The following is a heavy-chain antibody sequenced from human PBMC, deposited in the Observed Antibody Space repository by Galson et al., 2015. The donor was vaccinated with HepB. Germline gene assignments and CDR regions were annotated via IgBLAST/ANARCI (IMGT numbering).Heavy chain of an antibody. Sequence: SETLSLTCTVSGGSIRSSSYYWGWIRQPPGKGLGWIGTFYYRESPYYNPSLKSRVTISEDSSKNQFSLKLTFVAAADTAVYYCARHILDTSAFFDYWGQGTLVAVSS. D-gene: IGHD3-10*01. V-gene: IGHV4-39*01. CDR1: GGSIRSSSYY. J-gene: IGHJ4*02. CDR2: FYYRESP. CDR3: ARHILDTSAFFDY.